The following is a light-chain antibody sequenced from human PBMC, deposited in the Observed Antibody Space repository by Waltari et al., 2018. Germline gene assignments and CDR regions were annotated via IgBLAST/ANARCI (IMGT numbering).Light chain of an antibody. CDR3: MQGTHWPYT. J-gene: IGKJ2*01. Sequence: DAVLTQSPLSLPVTLGQPASISCRSSQSLVYSDGNTYLNWFQQRPDQSPRRLIYKVSDRDSGVPDRFSGSGSGIDFTLKISSVEAEDVGVYYCMQGTHWPYTFGQGTKLEIK. CDR2: KVS. V-gene: IGKV2-30*01. CDR1: QSLVYSDGNTY.